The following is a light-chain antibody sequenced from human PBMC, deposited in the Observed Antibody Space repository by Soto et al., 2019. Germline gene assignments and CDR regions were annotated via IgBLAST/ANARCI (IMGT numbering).Light chain of an antibody. CDR2: GAS. V-gene: IGKV3-15*01. J-gene: IGKJ1*01. CDR1: QSVSSS. CDR3: QQYNNWWT. Sequence: EIVMTQSPATLSVSPGERATLSCRASQSVSSSLAWYQKKPGQAPRLLIYGASTRAPGIPDRFSGSGSGTEFTLTIRRLQSEDFAVYYCQQYNNWWTFGQGTRVEIK.